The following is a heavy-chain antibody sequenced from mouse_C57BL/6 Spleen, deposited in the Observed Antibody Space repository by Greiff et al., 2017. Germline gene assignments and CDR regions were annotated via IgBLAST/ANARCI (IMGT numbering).Heavy chain of an antibody. J-gene: IGHJ1*03. CDR1: GYTFTDYY. V-gene: IGHV1-26*01. CDR2: INPNNGGT. CDR3: ARYFPGGGRYWYIDV. Sequence: VQLQQSGPELVKPGASVKISCKASGYTFTDYYMNWVKQSHGKSLEWIGDINPNNGGTSYNQKFKGKATLTVDKSSSTAYMALRSLTSEDSAVYYCARYFPGGGRYWYIDVWGTGTTVTVSS.